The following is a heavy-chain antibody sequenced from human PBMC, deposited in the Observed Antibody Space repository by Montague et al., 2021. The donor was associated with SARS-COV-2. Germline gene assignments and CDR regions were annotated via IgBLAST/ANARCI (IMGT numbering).Heavy chain of an antibody. J-gene: IGHJ4*02. CDR3: ARGNTWEGYSYGFDY. Sequence: SETLSLTCTVSGGSISSYYWSWIRQPPGKGLEWIGHIYYSGSTNYNPSLKSRVTISVDTSKNQFSLKLSSVTAAGTAVYYCARGNTWEGYSYGFDYWGQGTLVTVSS. CDR2: IYYSGST. V-gene: IGHV4-59*01. D-gene: IGHD5-18*01. CDR1: GGSISSYY.